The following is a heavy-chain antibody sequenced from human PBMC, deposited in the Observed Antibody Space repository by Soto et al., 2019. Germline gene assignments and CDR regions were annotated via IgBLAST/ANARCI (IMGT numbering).Heavy chain of an antibody. Sequence: QVQLQESGPGLVEPSGTLSLTCAVSGASISNTDWWSWVRQPPGKGLEWIGEIYHSGTTNCDPSLKSRVTISLDKSKSQFSLKLTSVTAADTAVYFCAIPGAGDFDYWGRGTVVTVSS. V-gene: IGHV4-4*02. CDR3: AIPGAGDFDY. CDR2: IYHSGTT. J-gene: IGHJ4*02. D-gene: IGHD6-13*01. CDR1: GASISNTDW.